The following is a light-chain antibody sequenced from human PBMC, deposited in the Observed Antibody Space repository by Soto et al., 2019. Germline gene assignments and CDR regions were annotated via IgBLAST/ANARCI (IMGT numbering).Light chain of an antibody. CDR2: GAS. V-gene: IGKV3-20*01. CDR1: QSVTSSY. J-gene: IGKJ1*01. Sequence: EIVLTQSPGTLSLSPGERATLSCRASQSVTSSYLAWYQQRPGQAPRLLIYGASSRATGVPDRFSGSGSGTDFTRTISRLEPEDFGMYYCQQYGSSWTFGQGTKVEFK. CDR3: QQYGSSWT.